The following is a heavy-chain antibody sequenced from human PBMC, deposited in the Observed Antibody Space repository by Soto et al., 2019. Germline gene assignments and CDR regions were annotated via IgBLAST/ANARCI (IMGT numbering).Heavy chain of an antibody. D-gene: IGHD3-3*01. V-gene: IGHV3-23*01. CDR1: GFTFSSYA. J-gene: IGHJ6*03. Sequence: GGSLRLSCAASGFTFSSYAMSWVRQAPGKGLEWVSAISGSGGSTYYADSVKGRFTISRDNSKNTLYLQMNSLRAEDTAVYYCAKGASIFGVERTHYYYYMDVWGKGTTVTVSS. CDR2: ISGSGGST. CDR3: AKGASIFGVERTHYYYYMDV.